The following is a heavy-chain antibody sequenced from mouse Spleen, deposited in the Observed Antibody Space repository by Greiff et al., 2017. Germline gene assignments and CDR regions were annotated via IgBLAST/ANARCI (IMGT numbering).Heavy chain of an antibody. V-gene: IGHV1-4*01. D-gene: IGHD2-3*01. CDR3: ARSIYDGYHFAY. CDR1: GYTFTSYT. Sequence: QVQLQQSGAELARPGASVKMSCKASGYTFTSYTMHWVKQRPGQGLEWIGYINPSSGYTKYNQKFKDKATLTADKSSSTAYMQLSSLTSEDSAVYYCARSIYDGYHFAYWGQGTLVTVSA. J-gene: IGHJ3*01. CDR2: INPSSGYT.